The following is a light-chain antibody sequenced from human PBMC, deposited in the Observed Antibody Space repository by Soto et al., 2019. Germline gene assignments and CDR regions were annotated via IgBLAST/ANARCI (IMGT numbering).Light chain of an antibody. V-gene: IGKV3-20*01. CDR2: GAS. CDR3: QQYGSSPALT. J-gene: IGKJ4*01. CDR1: QSVSNNY. Sequence: EIVLTHSPGTLSLSPGEIATLSCRSSQSVSNNYLAWYQQKPGQAHRLIIYGASRRATGIPDRFSGSGSGTDFTLTISRLEPEDFAVYYCQQYGSSPALTFGGGTKVDIK.